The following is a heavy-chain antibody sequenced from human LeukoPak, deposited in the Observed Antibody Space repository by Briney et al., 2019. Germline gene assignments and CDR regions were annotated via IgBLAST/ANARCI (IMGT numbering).Heavy chain of an antibody. V-gene: IGHV4-39*01. CDR3: AAPTAWTKETRF. CDR2: IYYSGST. J-gene: IGHJ4*02. CDR1: GGSISSSSYY. D-gene: IGHD3/OR15-3a*01. Sequence: SETLSLTCTVSGGSISSSSYYWGWTRQPPGKGLEWIGSIYYSGSTYYNPSLKSRVTISVDTSKNQFSLKLSSVTAADTVVYYCAAPTAWTKETRFWGQGTLVTVSS.